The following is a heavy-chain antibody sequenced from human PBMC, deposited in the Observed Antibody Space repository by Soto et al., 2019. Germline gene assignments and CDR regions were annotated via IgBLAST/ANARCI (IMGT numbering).Heavy chain of an antibody. CDR1: GFTFSSHW. D-gene: IGHD3-16*01. CDR3: ATSMGHTLNP. J-gene: IGHJ5*02. V-gene: IGHV3-7*01. CDR2: INQDGSDQ. Sequence: EVQVVESGGGLVQPGGSLRLSCAASGFTFSSHWMTWVRQVPGQGLEWVANINQDGSDQYYVDSVKGRFTISRDNAKNSLCLHMNSLRVEQTAVYYCATSMGHTLNPWGQGTLVTVSS.